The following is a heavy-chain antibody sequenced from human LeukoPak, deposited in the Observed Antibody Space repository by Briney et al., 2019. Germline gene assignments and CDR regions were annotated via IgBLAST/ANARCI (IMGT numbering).Heavy chain of an antibody. CDR3: ARGDPGDYYDSSGYPWAFDI. CDR1: GGSISSGDYY. CDR2: IYYSGST. D-gene: IGHD3-22*01. J-gene: IGHJ3*02. Sequence: SQTLSLTCTVSGGSISSGDYYWRWIRQPPGTGLEWLGYIYYSGSTYYNPSLKSRVTISVDTSKNQFSLKLSSVTAADTAVYYCARGDPGDYYDSSGYPWAFDIWGQGTMVTVSS. V-gene: IGHV4-30-4*08.